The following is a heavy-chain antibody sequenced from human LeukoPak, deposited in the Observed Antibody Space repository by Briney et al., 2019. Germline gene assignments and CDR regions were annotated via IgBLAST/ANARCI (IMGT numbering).Heavy chain of an antibody. CDR1: GHSISSGYY. J-gene: IGHJ2*01. CDR2: IYHSGST. D-gene: IGHD6-13*01. CDR3: ARGVAAAGTNWYFDL. Sequence: PSETLPLTCAVSGHSISSGYYWGWIRQPPGKGLEWIGSIYHSGSTYYNPSLKSRVTISVDTSKNQFSLKLSSVTAADTAVYYCARGVAAAGTNWYFDLWGRGTLVTVSS. V-gene: IGHV4-38-2*01.